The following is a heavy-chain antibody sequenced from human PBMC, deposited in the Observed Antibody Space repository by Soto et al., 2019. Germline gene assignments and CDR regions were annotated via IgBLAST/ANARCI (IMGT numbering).Heavy chain of an antibody. J-gene: IGHJ6*02. D-gene: IGHD5-18*01. V-gene: IGHV3-13*01. CDR3: ARRAMVNPEYYYYGMDV. CDR2: IGTAGDT. Sequence: PGGSLRLSCAAAGCTFSSYDMHWVRQATGKGLEWVSAIGTAGDTYYPGSVKGRFTISRENAKNSLYLQMNSLRAEDTAVYYCARRAMVNPEYYYYGMDVWGQGTTVTVSS. CDR1: GCTFSSYD.